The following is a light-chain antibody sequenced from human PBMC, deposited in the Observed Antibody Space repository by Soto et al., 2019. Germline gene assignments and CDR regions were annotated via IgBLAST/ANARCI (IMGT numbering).Light chain of an antibody. CDR1: QSISSW. CDR3: QQYKGA. CDR2: KAS. J-gene: IGKJ2*01. Sequence: DIQMTQSPSTLSASVGDRVTITCRASQSISSWLAWYQQKPGKAPKLLIYKASSLESGVPSRFSGSGSGTEFTLTISSLQPDDFATYYGQQYKGAVGQGPKLEIK. V-gene: IGKV1-5*03.